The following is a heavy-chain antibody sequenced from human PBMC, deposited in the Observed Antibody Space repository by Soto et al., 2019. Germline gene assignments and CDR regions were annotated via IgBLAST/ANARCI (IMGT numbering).Heavy chain of an antibody. Sequence: EVQLVESGGDLIHPGGSLRLSCAASGFTVSNNFMSWVRQAPGKGLEWVSVIYSGGSTYYADSVKGRFTISRDNSKNTLYFQISSLRAEDTAVYFCARGRYFDLWGQGTLVTVSS. V-gene: IGHV3-53*01. D-gene: IGHD3-9*01. CDR3: ARGRYFDL. CDR1: GFTVSNNF. J-gene: IGHJ5*02. CDR2: IYSGGST.